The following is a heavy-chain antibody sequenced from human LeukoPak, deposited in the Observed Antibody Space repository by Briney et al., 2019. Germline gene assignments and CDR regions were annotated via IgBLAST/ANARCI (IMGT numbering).Heavy chain of an antibody. CDR3: ARDVIRGYYYVLAGRDAFDI. J-gene: IGHJ3*02. CDR1: GGTFSNYA. CDR2: IIPIFGTA. D-gene: IGHD3-22*01. Sequence: GASVKVSCKASGGTFSNYAISWVRQAPGQGLEWMGGIIPIFGTANYAQKFQGRVTITADESTSTAYMELSSLRSEDTAVYYCARDVIRGYYYVLAGRDAFDIWGQGTMVTVSS. V-gene: IGHV1-69*13.